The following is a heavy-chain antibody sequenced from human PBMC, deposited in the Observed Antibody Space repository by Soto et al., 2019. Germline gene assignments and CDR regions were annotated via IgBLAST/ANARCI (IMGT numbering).Heavy chain of an antibody. CDR1: GFTFSDYY. D-gene: IGHD3-16*01. CDR3: ARAKLGGYYYYYGMDV. J-gene: IGHJ6*02. Sequence: QVQLVESGGGLVKPGGSLRLSCAASGFTFSDYYMSWIRQAPGEGLEWVSYISSSGSNIYYAASVKGRVTISRDNTKNSLHLQMNSLSAEDAAVYYCARAKLGGYYYYYGMDVWGQGTTVTVSS. V-gene: IGHV3-11*01. CDR2: ISSSGSNI.